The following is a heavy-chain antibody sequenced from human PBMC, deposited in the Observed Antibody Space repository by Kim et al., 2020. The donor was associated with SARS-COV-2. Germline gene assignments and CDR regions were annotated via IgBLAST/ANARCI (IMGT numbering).Heavy chain of an antibody. J-gene: IGHJ4*02. V-gene: IGHV3-49*03. CDR2: IRSKAYGGTT. CDR1: GFTFGDYA. CDR3: TRAVDYYYDSSGYRFVWAY. D-gene: IGHD3-22*01. Sequence: GGSLRLSCTASGFTFGDYAMSWFRQAPGKGLEWVGFIRSKAYGGTTEYAASVKGRFTISRDDSKSIAYLQMNSLKTEDTAVYYCTRAVDYYYDSSGYRFVWAYWGQGTLVTVSS.